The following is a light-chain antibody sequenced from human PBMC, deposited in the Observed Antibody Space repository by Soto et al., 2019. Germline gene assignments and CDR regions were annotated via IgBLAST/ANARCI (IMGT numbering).Light chain of an antibody. J-gene: IGLJ2*01. CDR2: GVT. CDR3: TSYTSITIVV. V-gene: IGLV2-14*01. Sequence: QSALTQPASVSGSPGQSITISCTGTNSDIGGYDHVSWYQHHPGKAPKLLIYGVTNRPSGVSDRFSGSKSGNTASLTISGLQAEDEADYYCTSYTSITIVVFGGGTKLTVL. CDR1: NSDIGGYDH.